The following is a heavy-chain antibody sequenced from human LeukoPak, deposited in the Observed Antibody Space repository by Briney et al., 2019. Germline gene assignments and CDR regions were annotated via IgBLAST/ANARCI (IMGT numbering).Heavy chain of an antibody. CDR3: ARDWSFYDSSGYHY. CDR2: ISGSGGKT. CDR1: GFTFSSYA. J-gene: IGHJ4*02. Sequence: GGSLRLSCAASGFTFSSYAMTWVRQAXGKGLEWVSGISGSGGKTNYAASVKGRFTISRDNSKNTLFLQMNSLRAEDTAVYYCARDWSFYDSSGYHYWGQGTLVTVSS. V-gene: IGHV3-23*01. D-gene: IGHD3-22*01.